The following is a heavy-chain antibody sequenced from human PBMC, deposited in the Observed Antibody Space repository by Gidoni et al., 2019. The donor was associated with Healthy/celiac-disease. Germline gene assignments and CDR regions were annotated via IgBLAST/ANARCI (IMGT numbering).Heavy chain of an antibody. CDR1: GGSISSYY. V-gene: IGHV4-59*08. D-gene: IGHD3-10*01. CDR3: ARLQSWFGDLDWFDP. CDR2: IYYSGST. J-gene: IGHJ5*02. Sequence: QVQLQVSAPGLVMPSETLSLPCTVSGGSISSYYWSWIRQPPGKGLEWIGYIYYSGSTNYNPSLKSRVTISVDTSKNQFSLKLSSVTAADTAVYYCARLQSWFGDLDWFDPWGQGTLVTVSS.